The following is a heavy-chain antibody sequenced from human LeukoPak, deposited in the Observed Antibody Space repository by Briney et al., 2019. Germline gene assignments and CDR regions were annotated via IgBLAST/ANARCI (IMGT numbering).Heavy chain of an antibody. CDR1: GYTFSGYY. CDR3: ARGGLICSGGSCYSVGGGWFDP. Sequence: GASVKVSCKASGYTFSGYYMHWVRQAPGQGLEWMGWINPNSGGTNYAQKFQGWVTMTRDTSISTAYMELSRLRSDDTAVYYCARGGLICSGGSCYSVGGGWFDPWGQGTLVTVSS. D-gene: IGHD2-15*01. CDR2: INPNSGGT. V-gene: IGHV1-2*04. J-gene: IGHJ5*02.